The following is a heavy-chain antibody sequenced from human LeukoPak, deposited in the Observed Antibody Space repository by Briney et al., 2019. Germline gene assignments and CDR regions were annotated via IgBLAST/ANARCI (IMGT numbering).Heavy chain of an antibody. V-gene: IGHV3-21*01. CDR1: GFTFSSYS. CDR3: ARDPISYYYDSSGYLKFPYYYGMDV. CDR2: ISSSSSSYI. D-gene: IGHD3-22*01. J-gene: IGHJ6*02. Sequence: PGGSLRLSCAASGFTFSSYSMNWVRQAPGKGLEWVSSISSSSSSYIYYADSVKGRFTISRDNAKNSLYLQMNSLRAEDTAVYYCARDPISYYYDSSGYLKFPYYYGMDVWGQGTTVTVSS.